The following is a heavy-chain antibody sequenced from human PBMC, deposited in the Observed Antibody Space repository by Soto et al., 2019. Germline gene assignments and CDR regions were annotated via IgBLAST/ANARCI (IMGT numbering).Heavy chain of an antibody. J-gene: IGHJ4*02. D-gene: IGHD6-19*01. Sequence: QITLKESGPTLVKPTQTLTLTCTFSGFSLSSSAVGVNWIRQPPGKAPEWLALIYWDDDNHYSPSLQSRLTITKDTSKNQVVLTMTDMDPVDTATYYCAHGSGWLSDYWGQGTLVTVSS. CDR1: GFSLSSSAVG. CDR3: AHGSGWLSDY. V-gene: IGHV2-5*02. CDR2: IYWDDDN.